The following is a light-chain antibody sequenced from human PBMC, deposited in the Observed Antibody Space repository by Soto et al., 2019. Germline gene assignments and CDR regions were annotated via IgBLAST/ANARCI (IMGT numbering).Light chain of an antibody. CDR2: EGS. Sequence: QSSLTQPASVSGTPGQSITISCTGTSSDVGSYNLVSWYQQHPGKAPKLMIYEGSKRPSGVSNRFSGSKSDNTASLTISGLQAEDEADYFCCSFAGSTTWVFGGGTKVTV. CDR1: SSDVGSYNL. CDR3: CSFAGSTTWV. V-gene: IGLV2-23*01. J-gene: IGLJ3*02.